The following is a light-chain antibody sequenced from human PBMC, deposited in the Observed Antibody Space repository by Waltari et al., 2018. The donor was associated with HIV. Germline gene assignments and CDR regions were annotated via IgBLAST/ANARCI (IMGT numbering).Light chain of an antibody. CDR2: DSN. CDR3: LLSYDGDVV. V-gene: IGLV7-46*01. J-gene: IGLJ2*01. CDR1: AGAVNRGHC. Sequence: QPVVTQEPSLTVSQGGTVILTCASSAGAVNRGHCPYWFQQRPGQAPKTLIFDSNNRYSWTPARFTGSFLGGKAALTLTGAQPEDDADYYCLLSYDGDVVFGGGTKLTVL.